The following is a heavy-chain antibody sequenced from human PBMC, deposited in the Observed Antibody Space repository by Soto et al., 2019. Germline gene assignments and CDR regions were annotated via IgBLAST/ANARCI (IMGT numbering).Heavy chain of an antibody. CDR3: TRQNGDFFEY. Sequence: LKISCATSGLTFSGSTMHWVRQASGKGLEWVGHIRTKANRYATVYAESLKGRFTISRDDSKNTAYLQVDSLKTEDTAVYYCTRQNGDFFEYWGQGALVTVSS. CDR1: GLTFSGST. CDR2: IRTKANRYAT. J-gene: IGHJ4*02. V-gene: IGHV3-73*01. D-gene: IGHD3-10*01.